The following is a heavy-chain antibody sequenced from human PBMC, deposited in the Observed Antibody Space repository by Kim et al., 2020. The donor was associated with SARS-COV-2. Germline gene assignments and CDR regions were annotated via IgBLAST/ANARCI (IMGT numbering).Heavy chain of an antibody. CDR2: KT. CDR3: AKAGFVGSLDY. D-gene: IGHD3-16*01. V-gene: IGHV1-3*01. Sequence: KTKQSEKYQGRITITRDTSARTVYRELSSLRSEDTAVYYCAKAGFVGSLDYWGQGTLVTVSS. J-gene: IGHJ4*02.